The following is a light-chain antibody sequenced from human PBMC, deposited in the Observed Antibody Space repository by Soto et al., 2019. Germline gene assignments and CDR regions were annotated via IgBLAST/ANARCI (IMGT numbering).Light chain of an antibody. V-gene: IGKV3-11*01. CDR2: DAS. Sequence: EIVLTQSPATLSLSPGERATLSCRASQSISTYLTWYQQKPGQAPRLLIYDASKRATGIPARCSGSGSGTDFTLTISSLEPEDFAVYYCQHRSIWPPTFGQGTKVEIK. CDR1: QSISTY. CDR3: QHRSIWPPT. J-gene: IGKJ2*01.